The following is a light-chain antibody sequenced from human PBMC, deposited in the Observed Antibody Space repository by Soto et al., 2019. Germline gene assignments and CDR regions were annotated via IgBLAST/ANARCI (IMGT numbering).Light chain of an antibody. CDR2: GAS. CDR1: QSVSSSY. Sequence: EIVLTQSPGTLSFSPGDRATLSCWASQSVSSSYLAWYQQKPGQAPRLLIYGASSRATGIPDRFSGSGSGTDFTLTISRLEPEDFALYYCQQYGSSPLTIGGGTKVEIK. J-gene: IGKJ4*01. CDR3: QQYGSSPLT. V-gene: IGKV3-20*01.